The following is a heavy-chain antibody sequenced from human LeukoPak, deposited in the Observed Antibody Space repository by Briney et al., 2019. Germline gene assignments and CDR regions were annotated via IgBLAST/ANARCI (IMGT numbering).Heavy chain of an antibody. J-gene: IGHJ6*03. CDR1: GFTFSNAW. D-gene: IGHD7-27*01. V-gene: IGHV3-20*01. Sequence: PGGSLRLSCAASGFTFSNAWMSWVRQAPGKGLEWVSGINWNGGSTGYADSVKGRFTISRDNARNSLYLQMNSLRAEDTALYHCARETEGTGDYYYYYMDVWGKGTTVTVSS. CDR3: ARETEGTGDYYYYYMDV. CDR2: INWNGGST.